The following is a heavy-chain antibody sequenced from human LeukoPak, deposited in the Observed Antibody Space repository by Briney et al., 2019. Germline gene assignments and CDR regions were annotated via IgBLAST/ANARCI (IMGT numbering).Heavy chain of an antibody. CDR1: VGSLIGYY. Sequence: SETLSLTRAVYVGSLIGYYWSWIRQPAGKGVEWIGGINHSGSTNYNPPLNSRVTISVDTSKNQFSLKLSSVTAADTAVYYCGRRTYWGQGTLVTVSS. CDR2: INHSGST. V-gene: IGHV4-34*01. J-gene: IGHJ4*02. CDR3: GRRTY.